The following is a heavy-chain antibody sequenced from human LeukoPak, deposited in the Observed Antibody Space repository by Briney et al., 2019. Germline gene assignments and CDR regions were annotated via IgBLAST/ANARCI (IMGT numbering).Heavy chain of an antibody. CDR2: ITGTGHIT. J-gene: IGHJ4*02. CDR1: GFTFSSYG. D-gene: IGHD3-16*01. Sequence: PGGSLRLSCAASGFTFSSYGISWVRQAPGKRLEWVSAITGTGHITYYAHSVKGRFTISRDNSKNTLYLQMNSLRAEDTALYYCARDRLGAMLFFDSWGQGTLVTVSS. CDR3: ARDRLGAMLFFDS. V-gene: IGHV3-23*01.